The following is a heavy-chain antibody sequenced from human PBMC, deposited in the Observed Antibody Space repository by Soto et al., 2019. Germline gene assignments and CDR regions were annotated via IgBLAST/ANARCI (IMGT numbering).Heavy chain of an antibody. Sequence: EVQLVESGGGLVKPGGSLRLSCAASGFIFSSYSMNWVRQAPGKGLEWVSSISSSSSYIYYADSVKGRFTISRDNAKNSLYLQMSTLRAGDTAVYYCARDLGGDYGIYYFYGMDVWGQGTTVTVSS. CDR1: GFIFSSYS. CDR3: ARDLGGDYGIYYFYGMDV. J-gene: IGHJ6*02. D-gene: IGHD4-17*01. CDR2: ISSSSSYI. V-gene: IGHV3-21*01.